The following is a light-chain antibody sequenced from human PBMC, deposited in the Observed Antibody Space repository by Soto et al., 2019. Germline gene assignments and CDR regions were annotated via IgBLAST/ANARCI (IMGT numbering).Light chain of an antibody. Sequence: SYELTQPPSVSVSLGQMARITCSGEALPKKYAYWYQQKPGQFPVLVIYKDSERPSGIPERFSGSSSGTIVTLTISGVQAEDEADYYCLSADSSGPVFGGGTQLTVL. V-gene: IGLV3-16*01. CDR1: ALPKKY. CDR3: LSADSSGPV. J-gene: IGLJ3*02. CDR2: KDS.